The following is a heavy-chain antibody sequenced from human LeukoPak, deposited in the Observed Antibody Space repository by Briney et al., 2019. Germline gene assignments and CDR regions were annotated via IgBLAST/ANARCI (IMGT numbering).Heavy chain of an antibody. V-gene: IGHV4-39*01. CDR3: ARVVVTLDAFDI. J-gene: IGHJ3*02. CDR2: IYYSGST. D-gene: IGHD2-15*01. Sequence: SETLSLTCTVSGCAISSSRYYWGWIRQPPGKGLEWFGSIYYSGSTYYNPSLKSRVTISVDTSKNQFSLKLSSVTAADTAVYYCARVVVTLDAFDIWGQGTMVTVSS. CDR1: GCAISSSRYY.